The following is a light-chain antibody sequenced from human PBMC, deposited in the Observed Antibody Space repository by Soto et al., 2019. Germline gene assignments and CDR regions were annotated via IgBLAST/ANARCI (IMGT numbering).Light chain of an antibody. V-gene: IGKV3-20*01. Sequence: EIVLTQSPGTLSLSPWERATLSCRASQSVSNNYLAWYQQKPGQAPSLLIYGASNRATGIPDRFSGSGSGTDFTLTISSLQPEDFATYYCQQSYSTLSFGQGTKVDI. CDR1: QSVSNNY. CDR2: GAS. CDR3: QQSYSTLS. J-gene: IGKJ1*01.